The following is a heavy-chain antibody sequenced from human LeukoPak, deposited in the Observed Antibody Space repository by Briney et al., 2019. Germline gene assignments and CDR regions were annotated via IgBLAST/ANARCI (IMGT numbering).Heavy chain of an antibody. Sequence: ASVKVSCKASGYTFTGYYMHWVRQAPGRGLEWMGWINPNSGGTNYAQKFQGWVTMTRDTSISTAYMELSRLRSDDTAVYYCARSPGIAAAGTEDNWFDPWGQGTLVTVSS. V-gene: IGHV1-2*04. CDR2: INPNSGGT. CDR3: ARSPGIAAAGTEDNWFDP. CDR1: GYTFTGYY. J-gene: IGHJ5*02. D-gene: IGHD6-13*01.